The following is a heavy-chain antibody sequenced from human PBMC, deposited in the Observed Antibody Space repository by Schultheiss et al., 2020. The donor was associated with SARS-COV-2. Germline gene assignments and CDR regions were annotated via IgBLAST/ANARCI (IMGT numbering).Heavy chain of an antibody. V-gene: IGHV1-69*13. CDR3: ARGRDAYKLGY. CDR2: ISAYNGNT. D-gene: IGHD5-24*01. J-gene: IGHJ4*02. CDR1: GGTFSSYA. Sequence: SVKVSCKASGGTFSSYAISWVRQAPGQGLEWMGWISAYNGNTNYAQKFQGRVTITADESTSAAYMELSSLRSEDTAVYYCARGRDAYKLGYWGQGTLVTVSS.